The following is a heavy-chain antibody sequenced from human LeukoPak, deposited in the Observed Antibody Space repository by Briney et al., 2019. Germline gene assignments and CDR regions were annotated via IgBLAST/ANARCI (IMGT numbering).Heavy chain of an antibody. CDR2: ISYDGSNK. J-gene: IGHJ4*02. CDR1: GFTFSSYG. CDR3: AKDLVVVTYYFDY. D-gene: IGHD2-21*02. Sequence: PGGSLRLSCAASGFTFSSYGMHWVRQVPGKGLEWVAVISYDGSNKYYADSVKGRFTISRDNSKNTLYLQMNSLRAEDTAVYYCAKDLVVVTYYFDYWGQGTLVTVSS. V-gene: IGHV3-30*18.